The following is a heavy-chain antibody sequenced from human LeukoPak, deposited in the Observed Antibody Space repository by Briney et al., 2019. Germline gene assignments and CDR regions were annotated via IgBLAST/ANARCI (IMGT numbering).Heavy chain of an antibody. CDR1: GFTFSSYA. CDR3: ARDFYCGGDCYSPGFDY. Sequence: GRSLRLSCAASGFTFSSYAMHWVRQAPGKGLEWVAVISYDGSNKYYADSVKGRFTISRDNSKNTLYLQMNSLRAEDTAVYYCARDFYCGGDCYSPGFDYWGQGTLVTVSS. D-gene: IGHD2-21*02. CDR2: ISYDGSNK. J-gene: IGHJ4*02. V-gene: IGHV3-30-3*01.